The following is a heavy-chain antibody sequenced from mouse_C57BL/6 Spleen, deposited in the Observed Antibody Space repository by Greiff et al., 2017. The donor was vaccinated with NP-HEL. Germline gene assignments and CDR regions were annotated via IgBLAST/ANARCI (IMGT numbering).Heavy chain of an antibody. D-gene: IGHD3-2*02. CDR1: GYTFTEYT. CDR3: ARHPTAQPRLRDYAMDY. Sequence: QVQLQQSGAELVKPGASVKLSCKASGYTFTEYTIHWVKQRSGQGLEWIGWFYPGSGSIKYNEKFKDKATLPADKSSSTVYMELSRLTSEDSAVYFCARHPTAQPRLRDYAMDYWGQGTSVTVSS. CDR2: FYPGSGSI. J-gene: IGHJ4*01. V-gene: IGHV1-62-2*01.